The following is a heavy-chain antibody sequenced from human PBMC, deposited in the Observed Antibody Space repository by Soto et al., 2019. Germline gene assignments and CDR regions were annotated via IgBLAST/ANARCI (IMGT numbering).Heavy chain of an antibody. D-gene: IGHD6-13*01. CDR2: IKQDGNEK. V-gene: IGHV3-7*01. J-gene: IGHJ4*02. CDR3: AGALSSSSWAFDY. Sequence: GGSLRLSCAVSGFTLSDYWMSWVRQAPGKGLEWVANIKQDGNEKYYVDSVKGRFTISRDNAKNSLYLQMNSLRAEDTALYYCAGALSSSSWAFDYWGQGTLVTVSS. CDR1: GFTLSDYW.